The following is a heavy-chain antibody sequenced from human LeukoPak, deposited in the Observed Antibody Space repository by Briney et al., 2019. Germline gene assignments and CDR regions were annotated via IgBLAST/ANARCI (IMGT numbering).Heavy chain of an antibody. D-gene: IGHD2-8*01. V-gene: IGHV1-2*02. CDR2: IGPDSGDA. CDR3: ARRSRNGLDAFDI. CDR1: AYTFNDYY. J-gene: IGHJ3*02. Sequence: ASVKVSCKASAYTFNDYYVHWVRQAPGQGLQWIGWIGPDSGDAEYAQKFQGRFTMTRDRSISTAYMDLGRLTSDDTAVYYCARRSRNGLDAFDIWGQGTMVTVSS.